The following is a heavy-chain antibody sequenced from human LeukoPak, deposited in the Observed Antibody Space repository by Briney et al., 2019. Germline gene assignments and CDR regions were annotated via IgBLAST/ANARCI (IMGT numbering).Heavy chain of an antibody. Sequence: GGSLRLSCAASGFTFSDYYMSWIRQAPGKGLEWVSYISSSGSTIYYADSVKGRFTISRDNAENSLYLQMNSLRAEDTAVYYCAKDGWFGGARSYFDYWGQGTLVTVSS. V-gene: IGHV3-11*04. CDR1: GFTFSDYY. J-gene: IGHJ4*02. CDR2: ISSSGSTI. D-gene: IGHD3-10*01. CDR3: AKDGWFGGARSYFDY.